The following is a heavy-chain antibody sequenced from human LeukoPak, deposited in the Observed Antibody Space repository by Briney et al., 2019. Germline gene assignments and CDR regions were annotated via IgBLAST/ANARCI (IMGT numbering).Heavy chain of an antibody. CDR1: GYTFTSYG. Sequence: ASVKVSCKASGYTFTSYGISWVRQAPGQGLEWMEWISAYNGNTNYAQKLQGRVTMTTDTSTSTAYMELRSLRSDDTAVYYCARVSRGYCTNGVCYRSHLHWFDPWGQGTLVTVSS. D-gene: IGHD2-8*01. J-gene: IGHJ5*02. V-gene: IGHV1-18*01. CDR3: ARVSRGYCTNGVCYRSHLHWFDP. CDR2: ISAYNGNT.